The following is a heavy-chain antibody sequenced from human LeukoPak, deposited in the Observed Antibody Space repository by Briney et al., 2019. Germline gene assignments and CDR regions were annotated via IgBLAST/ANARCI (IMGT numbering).Heavy chain of an antibody. V-gene: IGHV1-18*01. Sequence: ASVKVSCKASGYTFTGYGISWVRQAPGQGLEWMGWISAYKGNTDYAQKLQGRVTMTTDTSRSTAYMELRSLRSDDTAVYYCARDRSLVPVGAEPLGYWGQGTLVTVSS. D-gene: IGHD1-26*01. J-gene: IGHJ4*02. CDR1: GYTFTGYG. CDR2: ISAYKGNT. CDR3: ARDRSLVPVGAEPLGY.